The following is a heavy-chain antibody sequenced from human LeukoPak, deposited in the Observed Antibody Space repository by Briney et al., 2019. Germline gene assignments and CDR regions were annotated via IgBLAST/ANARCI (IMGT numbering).Heavy chain of an antibody. D-gene: IGHD6-13*01. CDR3: ARGPRAAADDY. CDR1: GYTFTSYA. Sequence: ASVKVSCKASGYTFTSYAMHWVRQAPGQRLEWMGWINAGNGNTKYSQKFQGRVTITRDTSASTAYMELSSLTSEDTVVYYCARGPRAAADDYWGQGTLVTVSS. J-gene: IGHJ4*02. V-gene: IGHV1-3*01. CDR2: INAGNGNT.